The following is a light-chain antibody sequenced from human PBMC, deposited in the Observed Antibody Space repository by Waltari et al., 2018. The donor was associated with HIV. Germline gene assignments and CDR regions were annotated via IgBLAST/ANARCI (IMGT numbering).Light chain of an antibody. CDR1: SNDVGGFDL. CDR2: EVN. V-gene: IGLV2-23*02. J-gene: IGLJ2*01. CDR3: CSYARSRSLL. Sequence: HSALTQPASVSGSPGQSITISCTGTSNDVGGFDLVSWYQHHPGKAPKLIIFEVNKLPSVVSNRFSGAKSGNTASLTISGLQTEDETDYYCCSYARSRSLLFGGGTKLTVL.